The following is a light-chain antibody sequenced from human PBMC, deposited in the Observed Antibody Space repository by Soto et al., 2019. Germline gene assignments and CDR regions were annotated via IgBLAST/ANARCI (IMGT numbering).Light chain of an antibody. CDR3: QSYDSNNYWV. J-gene: IGLJ3*02. CDR1: SGSIASNY. V-gene: IGLV6-57*01. CDR2: EDK. Sequence: NFLLTQPHSVSESPGKTVTITCTRSSGSIASNYVQWYQQRPGSSPTTVIYEDKQRPSGVPDRFSGSIDSSSNSASLTISGLKTEDEADYYCQSYDSNNYWVFGGGTKVTVL.